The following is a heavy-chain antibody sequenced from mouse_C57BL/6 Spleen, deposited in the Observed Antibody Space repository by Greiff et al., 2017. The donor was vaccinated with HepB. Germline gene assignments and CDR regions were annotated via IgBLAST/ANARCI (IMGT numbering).Heavy chain of an antibody. CDR1: GYTFTGYW. CDR2: ILPGSGST. Sequence: VRLQQSGAELMKPGASVKLSCKATGYTFTGYWIEWVKQRPGHGLEWIGEILPGSGSTNYNEKFKGKATFTADTSSNTAYMQLSSLTTEDSAIYYCARGSLIYYDYDGWFAYWGQGTLVTVSA. J-gene: IGHJ3*01. D-gene: IGHD2-4*01. CDR3: ARGSLIYYDYDGWFAY. V-gene: IGHV1-9*01.